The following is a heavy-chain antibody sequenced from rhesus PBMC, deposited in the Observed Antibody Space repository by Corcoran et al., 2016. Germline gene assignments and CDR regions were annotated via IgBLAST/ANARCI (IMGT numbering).Heavy chain of an antibody. CDR3: ARDRGNSLNV. V-gene: IGHV4-173*01. D-gene: IGHD3-9*01. J-gene: IGHJ5-2*02. Sequence: QLQLQESGPGLVKPLETLSLTCAVSGGSISSNWWSWIRQPPGKGLEWIGRITDSGGSTNYSPSLMSRVTISRDTSKNQLSLKLISVTAADTAVYYCARDRGNSLNVWGRGVLVTVSS. CDR2: ITDSGGST. CDR1: GGSISSNW.